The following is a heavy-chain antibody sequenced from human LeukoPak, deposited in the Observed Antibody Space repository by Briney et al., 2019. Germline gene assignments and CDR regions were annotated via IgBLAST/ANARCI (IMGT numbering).Heavy chain of an antibody. V-gene: IGHV4-61*08. J-gene: IGHJ3*02. CDR3: AREAPGSYGAFDI. Sequence: SETLSLTCTVSDYSISSGYGYYWGWIRQPPGKGLEWIGYIYYSGITNYNPSLKSRVTISVDTSKNQFSLKLSSVTAADTAVYYCAREAPGSYGAFDIWGQGTMVTASS. CDR1: DYSISSGYGYY. CDR2: IYYSGIT. D-gene: IGHD1-26*01.